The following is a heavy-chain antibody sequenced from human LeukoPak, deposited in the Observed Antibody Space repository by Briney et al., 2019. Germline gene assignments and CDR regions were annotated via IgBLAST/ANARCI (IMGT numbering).Heavy chain of an antibody. CDR2: FHTAGDI. D-gene: IGHD2-2*01. V-gene: IGHV3-13*01. J-gene: IGHJ6*02. Sequence: GGSLRLSCAASGFTFSNYDMHWVRQATGKGLEWVSAFHTAGDIHYSGSVKGRFTTSRENAKNSFYLQMNNLRAGDTAVYYCARGSCSSRSCYKRVNGLDVWGQGTPVTVSS. CDR1: GFTFSNYD. CDR3: ARGSCSSRSCYKRVNGLDV.